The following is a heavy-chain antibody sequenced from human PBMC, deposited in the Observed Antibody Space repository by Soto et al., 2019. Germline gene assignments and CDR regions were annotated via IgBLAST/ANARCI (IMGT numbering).Heavy chain of an antibody. V-gene: IGHV6-1*01. CDR1: GDSVSSTSAA. Sequence: QTLSLTCAISGDSVSSTSAAWNWIRQSPSRGLEWLGRTFYRSKWYYDYAVSVKSRITINPDTSKNQFSLRLNSVTPEDTAVYYCSRRLKLGADYYGMDVWGQGTTVTVSS. D-gene: IGHD1-26*01. J-gene: IGHJ6*02. CDR3: SRRLKLGADYYGMDV. CDR2: TFYRSKWYY.